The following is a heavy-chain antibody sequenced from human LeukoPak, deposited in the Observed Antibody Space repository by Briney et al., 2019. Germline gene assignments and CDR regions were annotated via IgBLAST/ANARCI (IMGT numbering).Heavy chain of an antibody. V-gene: IGHV3-30*03. Sequence: PGGSLRLSCAASGFIFSSHAMHWVRQAPGKGLEWVAVISYAGDDGSNIYYADSVKGRFTISRDNSKNTLYLQMNSLRAEDTAVYYCARDLARFLEWLSHFFLYYFDYWGQGTLVTVSS. CDR1: GFIFSSHA. J-gene: IGHJ4*02. CDR2: ISYAGDDGSNI. D-gene: IGHD3-3*01. CDR3: ARDLARFLEWLSHFFLYYFDY.